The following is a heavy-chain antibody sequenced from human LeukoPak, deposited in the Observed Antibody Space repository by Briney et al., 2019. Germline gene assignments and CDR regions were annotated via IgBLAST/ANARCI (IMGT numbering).Heavy chain of an antibody. D-gene: IGHD3-3*01. V-gene: IGHV1-2*02. CDR1: GYTFTGYY. J-gene: IGHJ4*02. Sequence: ASVKVSCKASGYTFTGYYMHWVRQAPGQGLEWMGWINPNSGGTNYAQKFQGRVTMTRDTSISTAYMELSRLRSDDTAVYCCARDLDTFWSGYYRAKYYFDYWGQGTLVTVSS. CDR2: INPNSGGT. CDR3: ARDLDTFWSGYYRAKYYFDY.